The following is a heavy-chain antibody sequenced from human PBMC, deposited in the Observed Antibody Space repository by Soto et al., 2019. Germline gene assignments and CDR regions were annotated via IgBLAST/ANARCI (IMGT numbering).Heavy chain of an antibody. J-gene: IGHJ6*02. D-gene: IGHD1-26*01. CDR3: ARVSVGADYYYYYGMDV. V-gene: IGHV1-69*04. Sequence: GLEWMGRIIPILGIANYAQKFRGRVTITADKSTSTAYMELSSLRSEDTAVYYCARVSVGADYYYYYGMDVWGQGTTVTVS. CDR2: IIPILGIA.